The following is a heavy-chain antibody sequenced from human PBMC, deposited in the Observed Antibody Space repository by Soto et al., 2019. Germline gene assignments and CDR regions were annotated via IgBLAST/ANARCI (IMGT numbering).Heavy chain of an antibody. J-gene: IGHJ5*02. Sequence: EVPVLESGGGLVQPGGSLRLSCAASGFTFSNYAMSWVRQAPGKGLEWVSAIGGGGVPTYHADSVKGRFTISRDNSKITLYLQMNSLRAEATALYYCAKGPSQPPPCFDPCCLVTLFTVSS. D-gene: IGHD6-13*01. V-gene: IGHV3-23*01. CDR1: GFTFSNYA. CDR2: IGGGGVPT. CDR3: AKGPSQPPPCFDP.